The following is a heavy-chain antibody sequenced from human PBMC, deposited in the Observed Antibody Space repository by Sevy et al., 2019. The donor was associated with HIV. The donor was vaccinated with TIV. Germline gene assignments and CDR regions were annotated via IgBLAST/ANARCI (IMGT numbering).Heavy chain of an antibody. D-gene: IGHD1-26*01. J-gene: IGHJ4*02. V-gene: IGHV3-21*06. CDR3: STGPPDGSYDYFDY. CDR1: GLTFSSYA. CDR2: ISGSSNYL. Sequence: GGSLRLSCAASGLTFSSYAMHWVRQAPGKGLEWVSAISGSSNYLYYAESLKGRFIISRDNAKNTLYLQMNSLRADDTAVYYCSTGPPDGSYDYFDYWGQGTLVTVSS.